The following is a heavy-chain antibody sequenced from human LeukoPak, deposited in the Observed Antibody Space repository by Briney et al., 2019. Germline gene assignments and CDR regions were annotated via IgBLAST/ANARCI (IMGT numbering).Heavy chain of an antibody. D-gene: IGHD2-21*01. Sequence: ASVPVTLKTSGYTFTSYYIHWVRQAPGQGLEWMGIFNPSTGNTDYAQKFQGRVTMTGDTSTSTVYMQLSGLRSEDTAVYYCARSIPSLNYLDHWGQGTLVTVSS. CDR2: FNPSTGNT. J-gene: IGHJ4*02. V-gene: IGHV1-46*01. CDR1: GYTFTSYY. CDR3: ARSIPSLNYLDH.